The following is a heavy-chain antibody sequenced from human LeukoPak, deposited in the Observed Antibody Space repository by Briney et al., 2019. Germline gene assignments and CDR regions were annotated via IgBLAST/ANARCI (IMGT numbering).Heavy chain of an antibody. CDR3: ARGGSGYFYGMDV. V-gene: IGHV3-21*01. Sequence: GGSLRLSCAASGFTFSSYSMNWVRQAPGKGLEWVSSISSSSSYIYYADSVKGRFTISRDNAKNSLYLQMNSLRAEDTVVYYCARGGSGYFYGMDVWGQGTTVTVSS. CDR1: GFTFSSYS. J-gene: IGHJ6*02. CDR2: ISSSSSYI. D-gene: IGHD2-8*02.